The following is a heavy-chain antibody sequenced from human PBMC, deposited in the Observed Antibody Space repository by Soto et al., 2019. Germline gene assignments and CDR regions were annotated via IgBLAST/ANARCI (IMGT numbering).Heavy chain of an antibody. CDR2: ISGDGTRT. J-gene: IGHJ5*02. V-gene: IGHV3-23*01. CDR1: GFNFYNYA. D-gene: IGHD3-3*01. Sequence: GGSLRLSCAASGFNFYNYAMTWVRQAPGKGLEWVSGISGDGTRTYYGHSVKGRFTISRDNSKNTVFLQMNSLRAEDTALYYCVKDLRPNRGWFGPWGQGTRVTVSS. CDR3: VKDLRPNRGWFGP.